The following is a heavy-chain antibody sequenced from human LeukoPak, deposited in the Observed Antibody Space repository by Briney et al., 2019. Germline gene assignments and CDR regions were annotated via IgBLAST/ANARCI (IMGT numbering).Heavy chain of an antibody. D-gene: IGHD3-22*01. V-gene: IGHV3-48*04. J-gene: IGHJ4*02. CDR2: ICSSSSTI. CDR3: ARVDYDMVDY. Sequence: GGSLRLSCAASGFTFSSYSMNWVRQPPGKGLEWVSYICSSSSTIYYADSVKGRFTISRDNAKNSLYLQMNSLRAEDTAVYYWARVDYDMVDYWGQGTLVTVSS. CDR1: GFTFSSYS.